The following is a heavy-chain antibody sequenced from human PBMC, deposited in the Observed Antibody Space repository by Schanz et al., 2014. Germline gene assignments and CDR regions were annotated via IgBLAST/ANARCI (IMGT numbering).Heavy chain of an antibody. J-gene: IGHJ6*02. D-gene: IGHD3-3*02. CDR1: GGPFSGYF. Sequence: QVQLQESGPGLVKPSGTLSLTCAVYGGPFSGYFWSWIRQSPGKGLQWIGEIHHSGSIIYNPSLRSGVPISMDTSKNQFFLKVTSVTAADTAVYYCARHLVNAYGMDVWGQGTAVTVSS. CDR3: ARHLVNAYGMDV. CDR2: IHHSGSI. V-gene: IGHV4-34*10.